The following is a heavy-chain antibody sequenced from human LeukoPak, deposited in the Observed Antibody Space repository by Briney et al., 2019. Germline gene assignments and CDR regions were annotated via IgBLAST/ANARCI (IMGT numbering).Heavy chain of an antibody. CDR2: IKSKTDGGTT. CDR1: GFTFSNAW. Sequence: GGSLRLSCAASGFTFSNAWMSWVRQTPGKGLEWVGRIKSKTDGGTTDYAAPVKGRFTISRDDSKNTLYLQMNSLKTEDTAVYYCTTGSVHYDFPNYYYYYMDVWGKGTTVTVSS. J-gene: IGHJ6*03. D-gene: IGHD3-3*01. CDR3: TTGSVHYDFPNYYYYYMDV. V-gene: IGHV3-15*01.